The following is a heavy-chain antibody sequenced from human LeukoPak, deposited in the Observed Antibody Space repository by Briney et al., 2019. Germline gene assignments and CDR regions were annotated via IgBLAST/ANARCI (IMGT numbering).Heavy chain of an antibody. CDR2: INTDGSST. CDR1: GFTFSSYW. Sequence: PGGSLRLSCAASGFTFSSYWMHWVRQAPGKGLVWVSRINTDGSSTNYADSVKGRFTISRDNAKNTLYLQMNSLRAEDTAVYYCAKSPNWDRVDYWGQGTLVTVSS. D-gene: IGHD7-27*01. J-gene: IGHJ4*02. V-gene: IGHV3-74*01. CDR3: AKSPNWDRVDY.